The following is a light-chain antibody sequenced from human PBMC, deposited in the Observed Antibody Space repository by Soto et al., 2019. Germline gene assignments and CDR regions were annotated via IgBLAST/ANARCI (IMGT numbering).Light chain of an antibody. CDR2: GAS. J-gene: IGKJ1*01. CDR1: QTVTSN. CDR3: QQYNDWPRT. V-gene: IGKV3-15*01. Sequence: EIVMTQSPVTLSVSPGGTANLSCRASQTVTSNLAWYQQKPGRSPRLLLSGASTRATGIPARFSGSGSGTEFTLTISRLQSEDLAVYYCQQYNDWPRTFGQGTKVDIK.